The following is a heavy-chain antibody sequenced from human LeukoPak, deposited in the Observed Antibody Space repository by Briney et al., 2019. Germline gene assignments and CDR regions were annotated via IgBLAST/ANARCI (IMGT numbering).Heavy chain of an antibody. CDR3: ARAVLRYFDWLLSDTNWFDP. D-gene: IGHD3-9*01. J-gene: IGHJ5*02. V-gene: IGHV4-34*01. CDR1: GGSFSGYY. Sequence: PSETLSLTCAVYGGSFSGYYWSWIRQPPGKGLEWIGEINHSGSTNYNPSLKSRVTISVDTSKNQFSLKLSSVTAVDTAVYYCARAVLRYFDWLLSDTNWFDPWGQGTLVTVSS. CDR2: INHSGST.